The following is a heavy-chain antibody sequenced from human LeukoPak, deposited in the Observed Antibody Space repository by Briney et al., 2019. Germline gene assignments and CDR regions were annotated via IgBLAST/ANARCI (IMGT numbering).Heavy chain of an antibody. CDR2: INSDGSST. CDR1: GFTFSSYW. D-gene: IGHD1-26*01. V-gene: IGHV3-74*01. J-gene: IGHJ4*02. CDR3: ARVGVRPL. Sequence: GGSLRLSCAASGFTFSSYWMHWVRQAPGKGLMWVSRINSDGSSTSYADSVKGRFTISRDNAKNTLYLQMNSLRAEDTAVYYCARVGVRPLWGQGILVTASS.